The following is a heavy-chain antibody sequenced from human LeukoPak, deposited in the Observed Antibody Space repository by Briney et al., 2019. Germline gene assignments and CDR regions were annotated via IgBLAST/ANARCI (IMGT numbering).Heavy chain of an antibody. CDR1: GYTFTSYD. Sequence: ASVKVSCKASGYTFTSYDINWVRHATGQGLEWMGWMNPNSGNTGYAQKFQGRVTMTRNTSITTAYMELSSLRSEDTAVYYCARGAPGSYCSGGSCPYFDYWGQGALVTVSS. CDR2: MNPNSGNT. CDR3: ARGAPGSYCSGGSCPYFDY. V-gene: IGHV1-8*01. D-gene: IGHD2-15*01. J-gene: IGHJ4*02.